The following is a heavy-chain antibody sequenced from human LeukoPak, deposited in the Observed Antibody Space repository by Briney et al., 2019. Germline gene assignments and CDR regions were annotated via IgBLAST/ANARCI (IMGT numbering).Heavy chain of an antibody. CDR3: ARRLTQYDCFDP. J-gene: IGHJ5*02. CDR1: GDSVSSNSVT. V-gene: IGHV6-1*01. D-gene: IGHD2-2*01. Sequence: SQTLSLTCAISGDSVSSNSVTWNWIRQSPSRGLEWLGRTYYRSTWYNDYAVSVRGRITVDPDTSKNQFSLHLNSVTPEDTAVYYCARRLTQYDCFDPWGQGILVTVSS. CDR2: TYYRSTWYN.